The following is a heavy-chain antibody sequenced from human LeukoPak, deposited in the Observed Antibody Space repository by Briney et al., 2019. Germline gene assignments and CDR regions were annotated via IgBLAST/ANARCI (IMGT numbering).Heavy chain of an antibody. CDR2: IYYSGST. CDR3: ARGPEMATIKD. CDR1: GGSISSHY. V-gene: IGHV4-59*11. Sequence: SETLSLTRTVSGGSISSHYWGWIRQPPGKGLESIGNIYYSGSTNYNPSLKSRVTISIDTSKNQFSLNLSSVTAADTAVYYCARGPEMATIKDWGQGILVTVSS. J-gene: IGHJ4*02. D-gene: IGHD5-24*01.